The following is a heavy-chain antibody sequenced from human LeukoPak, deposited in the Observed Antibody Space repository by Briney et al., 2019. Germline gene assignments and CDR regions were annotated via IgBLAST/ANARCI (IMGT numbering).Heavy chain of an antibody. CDR1: GGSISSSSYY. Sequence: PSETLSLTCTVSGGSISSSSYYWGWIRQPPGKGLEWIGSISYSGSAYYNPSLKRRVTISVDTSKNQSSLKLSSVTAADTAVYYCARCHYDSSGSPDYWGQGTLVTVSS. CDR2: ISYSGSA. V-gene: IGHV4-39*01. J-gene: IGHJ4*02. D-gene: IGHD3-22*01. CDR3: ARCHYDSSGSPDY.